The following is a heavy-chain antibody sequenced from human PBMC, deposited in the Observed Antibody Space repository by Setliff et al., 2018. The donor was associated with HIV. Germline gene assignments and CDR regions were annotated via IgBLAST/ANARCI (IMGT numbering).Heavy chain of an antibody. Sequence: SETLSLTCAVSGYSISSGYYWGWIRQPPGKGLEWIGSIYYTGTTFYNSSLKTRVTISLDTSTNQFSLKLSSVTAADTAVYYCARGRRSSGWYVYHWGQGTLVTVSS. CDR3: ARGRRSSGWYVYH. J-gene: IGHJ4*02. V-gene: IGHV4-38-2*01. D-gene: IGHD6-19*01. CDR1: GYSISSGYY. CDR2: IYYTGTT.